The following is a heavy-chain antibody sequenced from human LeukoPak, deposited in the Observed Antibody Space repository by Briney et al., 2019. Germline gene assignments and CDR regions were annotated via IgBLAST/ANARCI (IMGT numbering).Heavy chain of an antibody. Sequence: PWETLSLTCTVSGGSISSYYWSWIRQPPGKGLEWIGYIYYSGSTNYSPSLKSRVTISVDTSKNQFSLKLSSVTAADTAVYYCARQGYSAYEILDYWGQGTLVTVSS. J-gene: IGHJ4*02. CDR3: ARQGYSAYEILDY. CDR2: IYYSGST. V-gene: IGHV4-59*08. D-gene: IGHD5-12*01. CDR1: GGSISSYY.